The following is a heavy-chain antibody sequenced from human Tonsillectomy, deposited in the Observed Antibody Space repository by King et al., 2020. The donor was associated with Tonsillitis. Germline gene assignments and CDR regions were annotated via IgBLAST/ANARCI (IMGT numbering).Heavy chain of an antibody. CDR2: INPNSGGT. CDR1: GYTFTGYY. Sequence: QLVQSGAEVKKPGASVKVSCKASGYTFTGYYMHWVRQAPGQGLEWMGWINPNSGGTNYAQKFQGWVTMTRDTSISTADMELGRLRSDDTAVYYCARRHYYDSSGYYYDAFDIWGQGTMVTVSS. CDR3: ARRHYYDSSGYYYDAFDI. J-gene: IGHJ3*02. V-gene: IGHV1-2*04. D-gene: IGHD3-22*01.